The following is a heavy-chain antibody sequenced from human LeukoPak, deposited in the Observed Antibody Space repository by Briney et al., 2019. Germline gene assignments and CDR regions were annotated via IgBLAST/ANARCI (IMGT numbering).Heavy chain of an antibody. CDR3: ARAYNWNDRFDY. V-gene: IGHV1-46*01. J-gene: IGHJ4*02. CDR1: GYTFARCY. CDR2: IDPSGGST. D-gene: IGHD1-20*01. Sequence: ASVKVSCKASGYTFARCYIDWVRQAPGQALEWMGLIDPSGGSTNSAQKFQGRLTVTRDTSPTAVYMELSSLRSEDTAVYYCARAYNWNDRFDYWGQGTLVTVSS.